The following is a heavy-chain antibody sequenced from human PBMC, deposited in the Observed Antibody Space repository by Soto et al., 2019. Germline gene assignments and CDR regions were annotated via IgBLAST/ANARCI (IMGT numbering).Heavy chain of an antibody. Sequence: ASETLSLTCTVSGGYISSGGYYWSWIRQHPGKGLEWIGYIYYSGSTYYNPSLKSRVTISVDTSKNQFSLKLSSVTAADTAVYFCVSHRNYIVVSGSFFDYWSQGTLVTVSS. J-gene: IGHJ4*02. CDR3: VSHRNYIVVSGSFFDY. V-gene: IGHV4-31*03. CDR1: GGYISSGGYY. CDR2: IYYSGST. D-gene: IGHD6-19*01.